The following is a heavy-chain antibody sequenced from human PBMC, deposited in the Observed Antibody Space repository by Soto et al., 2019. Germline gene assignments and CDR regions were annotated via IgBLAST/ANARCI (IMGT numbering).Heavy chain of an antibody. CDR3: ARESSVGYPMDV. J-gene: IGHJ6*02. CDR2: ISSSSSTI. V-gene: IGHV3-21*01. Sequence: EVQLVESGGGLVKPGGSLRLSCAASGFTFSSYSMNWVRQAPGKGLEWVSSISSSSSTIYYADSVKGRFTISRDNAKNSLYLQMNSLRAEDTAVYYCARESSVGYPMDVWGQGTTVTVSS. D-gene: IGHD1-26*01. CDR1: GFTFSSYS.